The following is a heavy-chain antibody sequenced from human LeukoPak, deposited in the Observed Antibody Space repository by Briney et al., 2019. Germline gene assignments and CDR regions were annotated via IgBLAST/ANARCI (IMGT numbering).Heavy chain of an antibody. CDR2: IYTSGST. CDR1: GGSISSYY. CDR3: ARDTTGTDRSGSWFDP. J-gene: IGHJ5*02. D-gene: IGHD1-1*01. V-gene: IGHV4-4*07. Sequence: SETLSLTCTVSGGSISSYYWSWIRQPAGKGLEWIGRIYTSGSTNYNPSLKSRVTMSVDTSKNQFSLKLSSVTAADTAVYYCARDTTGTDRSGSWFDPWGQGTLVTVSS.